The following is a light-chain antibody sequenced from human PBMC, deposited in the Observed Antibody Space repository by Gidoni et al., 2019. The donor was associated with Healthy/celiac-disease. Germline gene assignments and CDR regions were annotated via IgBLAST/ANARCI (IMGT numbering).Light chain of an antibody. CDR2: GTS. CDR3: QSYDSSLSVNWV. J-gene: IGLJ3*02. Sequence: QSVLTQPTSVSGGPGQRVTISYTGSSSNIGAGYDVHWYQQLPGTAPKLLIYGTSNRPSGVPDRFSGSKSGTSASLAITGLQAEDEADYYCQSYDSSLSVNWVFGGGTKLTVL. CDR1: SSNIGAGYD. V-gene: IGLV1-40*01.